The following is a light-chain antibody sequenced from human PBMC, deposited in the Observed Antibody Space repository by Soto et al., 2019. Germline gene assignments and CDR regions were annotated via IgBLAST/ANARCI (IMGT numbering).Light chain of an antibody. CDR1: QSVSSSY. J-gene: IGKJ3*01. V-gene: IGKV3-20*01. Sequence: EIVLTQSPGTLSLSPGERATLSCRASQSVSSSYLAWYQQKPGQAPRLLIYGASSRATGIPDRFSVSGSGTDFTLTISILEPEAFAVYYCQQYGSALLFTFGPGTKVDIK. CDR2: GAS. CDR3: QQYGSALLFT.